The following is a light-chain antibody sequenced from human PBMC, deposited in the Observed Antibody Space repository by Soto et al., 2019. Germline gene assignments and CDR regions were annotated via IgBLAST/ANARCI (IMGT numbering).Light chain of an antibody. V-gene: IGKV1-33*01. J-gene: IGKJ4*01. CDR3: QQYGT. Sequence: DIHVTQSPSSLSASVGDRVTITCQASQDISNYLNWYQQKPGKAPKLLIYDASNLETGVPSRFSGSGSGTDFTFTISSLQPEDIATYYCQQYGTFGGGTKVEIK. CDR2: DAS. CDR1: QDISNY.